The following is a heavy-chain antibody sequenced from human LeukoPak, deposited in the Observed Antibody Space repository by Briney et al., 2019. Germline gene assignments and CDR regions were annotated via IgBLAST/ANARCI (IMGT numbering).Heavy chain of an antibody. V-gene: IGHV5-51*01. CDR1: GYSFISYW. Sequence: GESLKISCKVSGYSFISYWIGWVRQMPGKGLEWMGIIYPGDSDTRYSPSFQGQVTMLADKSISAAHLQWSSLKASDTAMYYCARLDSSGYYSNHYYGMDVWGQGTTVTVSS. CDR3: ARLDSSGYYSNHYYGMDV. D-gene: IGHD3-22*01. J-gene: IGHJ6*02. CDR2: IYPGDSDT.